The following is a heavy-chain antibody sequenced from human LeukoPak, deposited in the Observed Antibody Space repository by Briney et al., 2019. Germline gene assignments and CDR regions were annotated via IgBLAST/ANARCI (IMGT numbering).Heavy chain of an antibody. Sequence: PGRSLRLSCAASGFTFSSYGMHWVRQAPGKGLEWVAVIWYDGSNKYYADSVKGRFTISRDNSKNTLYLQMNSLRAEDTAVYYCAREGYCSGGTCYSRLYYGMDVWGQGTTVTVSS. V-gene: IGHV3-33*01. CDR3: AREGYCSGGTCYSRLYYGMDV. D-gene: IGHD2-15*01. CDR2: IWYDGSNK. CDR1: GFTFSSYG. J-gene: IGHJ6*02.